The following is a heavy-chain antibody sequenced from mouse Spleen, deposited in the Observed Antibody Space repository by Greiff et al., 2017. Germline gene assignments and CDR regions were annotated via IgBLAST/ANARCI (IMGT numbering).Heavy chain of an antibody. D-gene: IGHD1-1*01. CDR3: ARGGTTVVAPLAMDY. CDR1: GYTFTSYG. CDR2: IYPRSGNT. J-gene: IGHJ4*01. V-gene: IGHV1-81*01. Sequence: VQLQQSGAELARPGASVKLSCKASGYTFTSYGISWVKQRTGQGLEWIGEIYPRSGNTYYNEKFKGKATLTADKSSSTAYMELRSLTSEDSAVYFCARGGTTVVAPLAMDYWGQGTSVTVSS.